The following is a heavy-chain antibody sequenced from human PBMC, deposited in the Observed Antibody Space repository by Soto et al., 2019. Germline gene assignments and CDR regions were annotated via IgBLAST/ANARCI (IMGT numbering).Heavy chain of an antibody. CDR3: ARGPIVLMGYAWTPRAFDI. CDR1: GYTFTSYA. Sequence: ASVKVSCKASGYTFTSYAMHWVRQAPGQRLEWMGWINAGNGNTKYSQKFQGRVTITRDTSASTAYMELSSLRSEDTAVYYCARGPIVLMGYAWTPRAFDIWGQGTMVTVSS. J-gene: IGHJ3*02. V-gene: IGHV1-3*01. D-gene: IGHD2-8*01. CDR2: INAGNGNT.